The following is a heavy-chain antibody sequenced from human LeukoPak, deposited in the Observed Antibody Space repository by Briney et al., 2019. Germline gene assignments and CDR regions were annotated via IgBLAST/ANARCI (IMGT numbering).Heavy chain of an antibody. J-gene: IGHJ3*02. CDR1: GYSFSKFS. Sequence: ASVKVSCKASGYSFSKFSVHWVRQAPGQRLEWMGWIDTGNGKTEYSQKFQGRVTITRDTSANTAYMDLSNLRSEDTAVYYCARPYYDILTGGRGAFNIWGQGTMVTVSS. D-gene: IGHD3-9*01. CDR2: IDTGNGKT. V-gene: IGHV1-3*04. CDR3: ARPYYDILTGGRGAFNI.